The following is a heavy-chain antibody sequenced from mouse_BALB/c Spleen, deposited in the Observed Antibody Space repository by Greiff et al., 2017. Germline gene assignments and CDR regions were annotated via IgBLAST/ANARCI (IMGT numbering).Heavy chain of an antibody. CDR3: ARVNYDGYYRAMDY. V-gene: IGHV5-17*02. J-gene: IGHJ4*01. CDR2: ISSGSSTI. CDR1: GFTFSSFG. D-gene: IGHD2-3*01. Sequence: DVQLVESGGGLVQPGGSRKLSCAASGFTFSSFGMHWVRQAPDKGLEWVAYISSGSSTIYYADTVKGRFTISRDNPKNTLFLQMTSLRSEDTAMYYCARVNYDGYYRAMDYWGQGTSVTVSS.